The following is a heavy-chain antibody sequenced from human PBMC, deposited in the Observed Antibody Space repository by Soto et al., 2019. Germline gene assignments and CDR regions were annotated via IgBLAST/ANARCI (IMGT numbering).Heavy chain of an antibody. CDR1: GGSISSSSYY. CDR3: ARQIVGRGSDFWSGYYTGGILRGWSDP. J-gene: IGHJ5*02. Sequence: SETLSLTCTVSGGSISSSSYYWGWICQPPGKWLEWIGSIYYSGSTYYNPSLKSRVTISVDTYKNQFSLNLSSVTAAPTAVYYRARQIVGRGSDFWSGYYTGGILRGWSDPWGPGTMVTVS. V-gene: IGHV4-39*01. D-gene: IGHD3-3*01. CDR2: IYYSGST.